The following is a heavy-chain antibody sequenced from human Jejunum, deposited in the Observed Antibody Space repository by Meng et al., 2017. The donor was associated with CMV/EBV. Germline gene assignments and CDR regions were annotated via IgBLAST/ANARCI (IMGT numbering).Heavy chain of an antibody. CDR1: RGSITYNS. CDR3: ARWSGSGNYPFADY. J-gene: IGHJ4*02. Sequence: VSRGSITYNSWSWIRQSARKGLEWIGSISYSGSTNYNPSLKSRVTISMDPSENQFSLPVSSVTAGDTAVYYCARWSGSGNYPFADYWGQGTLVTVSS. V-gene: IGHV4-59*01. CDR2: ISYSGST. D-gene: IGHD3-10*01.